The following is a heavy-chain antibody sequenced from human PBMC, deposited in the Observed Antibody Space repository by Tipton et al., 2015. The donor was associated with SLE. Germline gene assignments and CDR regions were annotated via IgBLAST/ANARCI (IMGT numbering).Heavy chain of an antibody. D-gene: IGHD2-15*01. J-gene: IGHJ4*02. Sequence: TLSLTCTVSGGSISSYFWSWTRQPPGKGLEWIGYMYYSGSNSYNPSLKSRVTISVDTSKNQFSLKLSSVTAADTAVYYCARDARDSSHFDYWGQGTLVTVSS. V-gene: IGHV4-59*01. CDR2: MYYSGSN. CDR1: GGSISSYF. CDR3: ARDARDSSHFDY.